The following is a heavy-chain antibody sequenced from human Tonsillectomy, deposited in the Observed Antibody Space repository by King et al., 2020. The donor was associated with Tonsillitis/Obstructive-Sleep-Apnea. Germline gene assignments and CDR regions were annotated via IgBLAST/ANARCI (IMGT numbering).Heavy chain of an antibody. Sequence: QLVQSGGGLVQPGGSLRLSCAASGFTFSSYEINWVRQAPGKGLEWISYISSSGTTIYYADSVKGRFTVSRDNAKNSLYLQMNSLRAEDTAVYYCATGDVLLWFGFDYWGQGTLVTVSS. CDR2: ISSSGTTI. V-gene: IGHV3-48*03. D-gene: IGHD3-10*01. CDR3: ATGDVLLWFGFDY. CDR1: GFTFSSYE. J-gene: IGHJ4*02.